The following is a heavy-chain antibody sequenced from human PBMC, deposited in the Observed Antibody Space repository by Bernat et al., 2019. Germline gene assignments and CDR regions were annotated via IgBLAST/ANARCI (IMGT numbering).Heavy chain of an antibody. Sequence: EVQLVESGGGLVQPGGSLRLSCAASGFIFSSYWMHWVRQAPGKGLVWVSRINSDGSSTSYADSVKGRFTISRDNAKNTLYLQMNSLRAEDTAVYYCARGADHPDAFDIWGQGTMVTVSS. J-gene: IGHJ3*02. D-gene: IGHD1-14*01. V-gene: IGHV3-74*01. CDR3: ARGADHPDAFDI. CDR1: GFIFSSYW. CDR2: INSDGSST.